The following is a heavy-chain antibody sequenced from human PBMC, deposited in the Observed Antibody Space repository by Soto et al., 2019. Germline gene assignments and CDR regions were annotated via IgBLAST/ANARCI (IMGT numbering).Heavy chain of an antibody. CDR2: IYSGGST. CDR1: GFTVSSNY. D-gene: IGHD3-22*01. J-gene: IGHJ1*01. Sequence: EVQLVESGGGLIQPGESLRLSCAASGFTVSSNYMSWVRQAPGKGLEWVSVIYSGGSTYYADSVKGRFTISRDNSKNTLYLQMNSLRAEETAVYYCARDRVESGYPEYFQHWGQGTLVTISS. V-gene: IGHV3-53*01. CDR3: ARDRVESGYPEYFQH.